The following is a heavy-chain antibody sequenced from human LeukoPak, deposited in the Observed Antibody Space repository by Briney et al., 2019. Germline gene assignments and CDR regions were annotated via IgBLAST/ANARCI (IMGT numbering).Heavy chain of an antibody. CDR2: IKQDGSVE. J-gene: IGHJ4*02. D-gene: IGHD6-6*01. CDR3: ARIGYSSSSFDY. V-gene: IGHV3-7*01. Sequence: GGSLRLSCAASGFTFSNYWMSWVRQAPGKGLEWVANIKQDGSVEYYVDSVKGRFTIFRDNAKNSLYLQMNSPGAEDTAVYYCARIGYSSSSFDYWGQGTLVTVPS. CDR1: GFTFSNYW.